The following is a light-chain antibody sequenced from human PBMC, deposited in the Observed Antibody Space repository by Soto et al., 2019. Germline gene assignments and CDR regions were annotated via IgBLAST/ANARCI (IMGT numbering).Light chain of an antibody. CDR3: QQENNWPPWT. Sequence: EIVMTQSPATLSVSPGERATLYCRASQSVSSNLAWYQQKPGQAPRLLIYGASTRATGIPARFSGSGSGTEFTLTISSLQSEDFAVDYCQQENNWPPWTFGQGTKLEIK. CDR2: GAS. J-gene: IGKJ1*01. V-gene: IGKV3-15*01. CDR1: QSVSSN.